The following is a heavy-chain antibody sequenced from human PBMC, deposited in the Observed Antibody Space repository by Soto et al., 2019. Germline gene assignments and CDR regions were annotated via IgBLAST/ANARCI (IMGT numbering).Heavy chain of an antibody. Sequence: SETLSLTCAVYGGSSSGYYWSWIRQPPGKGLEWIGEINHSGSTNYNPSLKSRVTISVDTSKNQFSLKLSSVTAADTAVYYCARGPYSSTYYYYYYYGMDVWGQGTTVTVSS. CDR3: ARGPYSSTYYYYYYYGMDV. CDR2: INHSGST. J-gene: IGHJ6*02. D-gene: IGHD6-13*01. CDR1: GGSSSGYY. V-gene: IGHV4-34*01.